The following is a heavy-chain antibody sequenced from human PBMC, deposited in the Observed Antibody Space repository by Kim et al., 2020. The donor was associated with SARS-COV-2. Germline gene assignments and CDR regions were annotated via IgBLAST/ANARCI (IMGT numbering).Heavy chain of an antibody. CDR2: IHYNGNT. J-gene: IGHJ4*02. CDR3: ARPGGGVANYHYFDN. Sequence: SETLSLTCTVSGGSISSSSYYWGWIRQPPGKGLEWIASIHYNGNTYYNSSLKSRITMSVDTSKNQFSLKLSSVTALDTAVYYCARPGGGVANYHYFDNWGQGTLVTVSS. CDR1: GGSISSSSYY. D-gene: IGHD3-16*01. V-gene: IGHV4-39*01.